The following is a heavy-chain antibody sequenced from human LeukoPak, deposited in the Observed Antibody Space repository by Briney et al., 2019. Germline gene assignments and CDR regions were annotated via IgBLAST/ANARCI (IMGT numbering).Heavy chain of an antibody. Sequence: GVSLRLSCAASGXTFDDYAMHWVRQAPGKGLEWVSPISGDGDSTYYADSVKGRFTISRDNSKNSLYLQMNSLRTEDTALYYCAKDRVAAAGLYWYFDLWGRGTVVTVSS. CDR1: GXTFDDYA. V-gene: IGHV3-43*02. CDR2: ISGDGDST. CDR3: AKDRVAAAGLYWYFDL. J-gene: IGHJ2*01. D-gene: IGHD6-13*01.